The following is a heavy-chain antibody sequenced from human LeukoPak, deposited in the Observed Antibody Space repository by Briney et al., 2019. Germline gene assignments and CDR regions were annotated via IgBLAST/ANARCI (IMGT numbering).Heavy chain of an antibody. CDR2: LNGDGSST. CDR3: VRSLNGDIDY. D-gene: IGHD1-1*01. V-gene: IGHV3-74*01. Sequence: PGGSLRLSCAASGFTFSSYWMHWVRQVPGKGLVWVSRLNGDGSSTTYADPVKGRFTISRDNAKNTLHLQMNSLRAEATAVYYCVRSLNGDIDYWGQGTLVTVSS. J-gene: IGHJ4*01. CDR1: GFTFSSYW.